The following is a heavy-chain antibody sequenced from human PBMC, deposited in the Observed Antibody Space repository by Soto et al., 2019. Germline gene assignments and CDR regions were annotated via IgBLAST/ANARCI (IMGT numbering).Heavy chain of an antibody. J-gene: IGHJ4*02. CDR1: GGSISSGGYS. D-gene: IGHD6-13*01. CDR2: IYHSGST. V-gene: IGHV4-30-2*02. Sequence: SETLSLTCAVSGGSISSGGYSWSWIRQPPGKGLEWIGYIYHSGSTYYNPSLKNRVTISVDRSKNQFSLKPSSVTAADTAVYYCASQKLDVPAYFDYWGQGTLVTVSS. CDR3: ASQKLDVPAYFDY.